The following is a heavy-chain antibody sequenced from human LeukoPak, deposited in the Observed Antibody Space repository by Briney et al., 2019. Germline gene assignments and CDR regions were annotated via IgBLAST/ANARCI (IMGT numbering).Heavy chain of an antibody. CDR2: FDPEDGET. Sequence: ASVEVSCKVSGYTLTELSMHWVRQAPGKGLEWMGGFDPEDGETICAQKFQGRVTMTEDTSTDTAYMELSSLRSEDTAVYYCATVKAVAGTRDAFDIWGQGTMVTVSS. D-gene: IGHD6-19*01. J-gene: IGHJ3*02. CDR1: GYTLTELS. V-gene: IGHV1-24*01. CDR3: ATVKAVAGTRDAFDI.